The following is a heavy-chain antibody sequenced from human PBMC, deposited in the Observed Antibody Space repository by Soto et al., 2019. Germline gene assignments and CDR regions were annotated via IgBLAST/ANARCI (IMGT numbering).Heavy chain of an antibody. J-gene: IGHJ6*02. D-gene: IGHD7-27*01. CDR1: GGTFSSYA. CDR2: IIPIFGTA. V-gene: IGHV1-69*13. CDR3: ARSRLTVTGIYYYYGMDV. Sequence: SVKVSCKASGGTFSSYAISWVRQAPGQGLEWMGGIIPIFGTANYAQKFQGRVTITADESTSTAYMELSSLRSEDTAVYYFARSRLTVTGIYYYYGMDVWGQGTTVTVSS.